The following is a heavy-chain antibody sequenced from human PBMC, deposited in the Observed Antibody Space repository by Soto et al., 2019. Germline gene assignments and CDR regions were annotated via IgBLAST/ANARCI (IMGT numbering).Heavy chain of an antibody. V-gene: IGHV3-21*01. Sequence: EVQLVESGGGLVKPGGSLRLSCAASGFTFSSYSMNWVRQAPGKGLEWVSSISSSSSYIYYADSVKGRFTISRDNAKNSLYLQMISLRAEDTAVYYCATGEYYYDSSGYYYCWGQGTLVTVSS. D-gene: IGHD3-22*01. J-gene: IGHJ4*02. CDR2: ISSSSSYI. CDR1: GFTFSSYS. CDR3: ATGEYYYDSSGYYYC.